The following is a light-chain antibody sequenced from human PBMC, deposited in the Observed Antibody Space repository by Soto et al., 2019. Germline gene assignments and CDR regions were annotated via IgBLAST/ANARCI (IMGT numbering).Light chain of an antibody. Sequence: EIVLTQSPGTLSLSPGERATLSCRASQSVSSSYLAWYQQKPGQAPRLLIYGASSRATGIPDRFSGSGSGTDFTLTINSLQAEDVAVYYCQQYLGIPRTFGQGTKVDIK. CDR1: QSVSSSY. CDR3: QQYLGIPRT. CDR2: GAS. J-gene: IGKJ1*01. V-gene: IGKV3-20*01.